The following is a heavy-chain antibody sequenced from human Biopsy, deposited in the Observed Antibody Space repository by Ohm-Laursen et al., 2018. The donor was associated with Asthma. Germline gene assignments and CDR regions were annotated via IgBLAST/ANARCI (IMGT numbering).Heavy chain of an antibody. V-gene: IGHV3-30*04. Sequence: SLRLSCAASGFAFRSYAMHWVRQAPGKGLEWVAFLSYDGSNKYYGDSVKGRFTISRDNSKNTLYLQMDSLRAEDTAVYYCASYEVVTAILPMDVWGQGTTVTVSS. D-gene: IGHD2-21*02. CDR1: GFAFRSYA. CDR3: ASYEVVTAILPMDV. J-gene: IGHJ6*02. CDR2: LSYDGSNK.